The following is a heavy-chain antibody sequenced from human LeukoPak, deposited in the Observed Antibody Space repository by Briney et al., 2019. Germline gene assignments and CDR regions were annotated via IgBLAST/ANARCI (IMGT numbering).Heavy chain of an antibody. V-gene: IGHV5-51*01. J-gene: IGHJ3*02. CDR1: GYSFTTYW. D-gene: IGHD4/OR15-4a*01. CDR3: ARRLTSVGFDI. Sequence: GESLKISCKASGYSFTTYWIGWVRQMPGKGLEWMGIVYPADSDTRYSPSFQGQVTISADKSISTAYLQWSSLKASDTAIYYCARRLTSVGFDIWGQGTMVTVSS. CDR2: VYPADSDT.